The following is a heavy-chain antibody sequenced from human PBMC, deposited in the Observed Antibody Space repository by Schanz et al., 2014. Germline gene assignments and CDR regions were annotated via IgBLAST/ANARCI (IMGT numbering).Heavy chain of an antibody. Sequence: EVQLAESGGGLVQPGGSLRLSCAASGFTFSSYAMSWVRQAPGKGLEWVSAISGGGGTTYYADSVKGRFTISRDNSKNSLYLQMNSLRAEDTAVYYCARIGGSVFDYWAQGTLVTVSS. J-gene: IGHJ4*02. V-gene: IGHV3-23*04. CDR1: GFTFSSYA. CDR2: ISGGGGTT. CDR3: ARIGGSVFDY. D-gene: IGHD3-10*01.